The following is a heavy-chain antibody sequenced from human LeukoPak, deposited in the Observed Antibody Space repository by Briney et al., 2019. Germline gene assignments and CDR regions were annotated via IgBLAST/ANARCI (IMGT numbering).Heavy chain of an antibody. D-gene: IGHD3-10*01. J-gene: IGHJ5*02. CDR1: GGSISSYY. V-gene: IGHV4-4*07. Sequence: SETLSLTCTVSGGSISSYYWSWIRQPAGKGLEWIGRIYTSGSTNYNPSLKGRVTMSVDTSKNQFSLKLSSVTAADTAVYYCARGIWFGESLGFDPWGQGTLVTVSS. CDR3: ARGIWFGESLGFDP. CDR2: IYTSGST.